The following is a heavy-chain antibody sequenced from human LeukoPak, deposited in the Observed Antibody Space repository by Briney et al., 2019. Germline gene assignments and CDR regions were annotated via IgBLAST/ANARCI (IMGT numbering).Heavy chain of an antibody. CDR3: ARDRDGYNPFDY. CDR2: IWYDGSNK. D-gene: IGHD5-24*01. V-gene: IGHV3-33*01. CDR1: GFTFSSYG. J-gene: IGHJ4*02. Sequence: GRSLRLSCAASGFTFSSYGMHWVRQAPGKGLEWVAVIWYDGSNKYYADSVKGRFTISRDNSKNTLYLQMNSLRAEDTAVYYCARDRDGYNPFDYWGQGTLVTVSS.